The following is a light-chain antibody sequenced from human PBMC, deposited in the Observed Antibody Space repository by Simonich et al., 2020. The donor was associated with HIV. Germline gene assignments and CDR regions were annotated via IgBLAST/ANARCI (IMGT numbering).Light chain of an antibody. Sequence: QSALTQPASVSGSPGQSITISCTGTSSDVGGYNYVSWYQQPPVKAPKLMIYDVSKQPSGVSNRFSGSKSGNTASRTISGLQAEDEADYYCSSYTSSSTLVFGGGTKLTVL. CDR2: DVS. J-gene: IGLJ3*02. CDR3: SSYTSSSTLV. V-gene: IGLV2-14*01. CDR1: SSDVGGYNY.